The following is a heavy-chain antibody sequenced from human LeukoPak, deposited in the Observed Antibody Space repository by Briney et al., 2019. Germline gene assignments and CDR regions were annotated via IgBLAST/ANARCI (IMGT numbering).Heavy chain of an antibody. V-gene: IGHV3-21*01. CDR3: ASMAVAGSPDAFDI. CDR2: ISSSSSYI. CDR1: GFTFSSYA. D-gene: IGHD6-19*01. Sequence: GGSLRLSCAASGFTFSSYAMSWVRQAPGKGLEWVSSISSSSSYIYYADSVKGRFTISRDNAKNSLYLQMNSLRAEDTAVYYCASMAVAGSPDAFDIWGQGTMVTVSS. J-gene: IGHJ3*02.